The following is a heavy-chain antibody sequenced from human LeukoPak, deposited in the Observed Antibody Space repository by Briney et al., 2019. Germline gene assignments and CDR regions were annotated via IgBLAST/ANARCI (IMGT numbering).Heavy chain of an antibody. J-gene: IGHJ5*02. CDR1: GYTFTPYY. CDR2: INPNSGGT. Sequence: ASVKVSSKASGYTFTPYYMHWVRQAPGQGLEWMGWINPNSGGTNYAQKFRGRVNMTRDTSISTAYMALSRLRSDDTAVYYCARDWDQLLAPWGQGTLVTVSS. V-gene: IGHV1-2*02. CDR3: ARDWDQLLAP. D-gene: IGHD2-2*01.